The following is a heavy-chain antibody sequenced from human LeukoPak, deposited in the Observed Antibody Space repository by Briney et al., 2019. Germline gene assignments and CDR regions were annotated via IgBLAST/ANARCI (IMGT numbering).Heavy chain of an antibody. D-gene: IGHD2-21*02. Sequence: ASVKVSCKASGYTFTGYYMHWVRQAPGQGLEWMGWINPNSGNTGYAQKFQGRVTMTRNTSISTAYMELSSLRSEDTAVYYCARGEVVTAPVHYWGQGTLVTVSS. CDR1: GYTFTGYY. V-gene: IGHV1-8*02. CDR2: INPNSGNT. J-gene: IGHJ4*02. CDR3: ARGEVVTAPVHY.